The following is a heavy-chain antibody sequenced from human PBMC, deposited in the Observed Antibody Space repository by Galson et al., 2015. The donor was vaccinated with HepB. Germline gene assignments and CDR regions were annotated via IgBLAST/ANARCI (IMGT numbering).Heavy chain of an antibody. J-gene: IGHJ4*02. CDR1: GYTFTSYW. D-gene: IGHD2-15*01. CDR2: IYPGDSDT. V-gene: IGHV5-51*01. CDR3: TRRTRDCSGGSCYSAIGY. Sequence: QSGAEVKKSGESLKISCKGSGYTFTSYWIGWVRQMPGKGLEWMGIIYPGDSDTRYSPSFQGQVTISADKSITTAYLQWSSLKASDTAMYYCTRRTRDCSGGSCYSAIGYWGQGTLVTVSS.